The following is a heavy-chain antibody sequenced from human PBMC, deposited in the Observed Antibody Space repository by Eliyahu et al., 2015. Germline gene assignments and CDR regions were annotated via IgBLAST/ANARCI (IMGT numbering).Heavy chain of an antibody. V-gene: IGHV3-64*01. CDR3: AREPGFGDLDY. CDR2: ISGDGATT. Sequence: EVQLVESGGGLVQPGESLSLPXAASGFXFSXHVMHWIRQAPGKGLEYVAAISGDGATTFYTKSVEGRFTISRDNSKNTLFLYLGSLTGEDTAVYYCAREPGFGDLDYWGQGTLVTVS. CDR1: GFXFSXHV. J-gene: IGHJ4*02. D-gene: IGHD4-17*01.